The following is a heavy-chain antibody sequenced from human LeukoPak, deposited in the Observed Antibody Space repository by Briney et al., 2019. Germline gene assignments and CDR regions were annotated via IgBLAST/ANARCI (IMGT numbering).Heavy chain of an antibody. V-gene: IGHV1-8*01. CDR1: GYTFTSYD. CDR2: MNPNSGDT. Sequence: ASVKVSCKASGYTFTSYDINWVRQAPGRGLEWMGWMNPNSGDTAYAQKFQGRVTMTKSTSISTAYLELSSLRPEDTAVYYCARVSQYHYDGTGYLQDDSWGQGTLVTVSS. D-gene: IGHD3-22*01. J-gene: IGHJ4*02. CDR3: ARVSQYHYDGTGYLQDDS.